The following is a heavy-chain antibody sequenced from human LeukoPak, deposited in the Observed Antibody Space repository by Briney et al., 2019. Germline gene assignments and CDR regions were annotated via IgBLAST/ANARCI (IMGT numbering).Heavy chain of an antibody. D-gene: IGHD3-10*01. Sequence: PGGSLRLSCAASGFTFSSYAMSWVREAPGKGLEWVSAISGSGGSTYYADSVKGRFTISRDNSKNTLYLQMNSLRAEDTAVYYCAKVDEAVWFGEFPDYWGQGTLVTVTS. V-gene: IGHV3-23*01. J-gene: IGHJ4*02. CDR1: GFTFSSYA. CDR2: ISGSGGST. CDR3: AKVDEAVWFGEFPDY.